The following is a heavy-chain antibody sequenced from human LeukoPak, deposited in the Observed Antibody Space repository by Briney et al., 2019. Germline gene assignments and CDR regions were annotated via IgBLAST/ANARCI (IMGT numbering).Heavy chain of an antibody. J-gene: IGHJ3*02. CDR2: ISWDGGST. V-gene: IGHV3-43*01. CDR3: AKDTTVGEWELHQVAFDI. D-gene: IGHD1-26*01. CDR1: GFTFDDYT. Sequence: SGGSLRLSCAASGFTFDDYTMHWVRQAPGKGLEWVSLISWDGGSTYYADSVKGRFTISRDNSKNYLYLQMNSLRTEDTALYYCAKDTTVGEWELHQVAFDIWGQGTMVTVSS.